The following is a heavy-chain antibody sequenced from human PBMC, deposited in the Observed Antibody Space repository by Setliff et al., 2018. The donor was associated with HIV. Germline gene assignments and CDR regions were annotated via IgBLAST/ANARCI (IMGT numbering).Heavy chain of an antibody. V-gene: IGHV4-4*02. CDR3: GGNGYYSIDY. Sequence: SETLSLTCAVSRGSISTTNWWSWVRQSPGKGLEWIGEIYHSGSTHYNPSLQSRVTISVDKSKSQFSLKLNSVTAADTAVYYCGGNGYYSIDYWGQGTLVTVSS. CDR1: RGSISTTNW. D-gene: IGHD3-22*01. J-gene: IGHJ4*02. CDR2: IYHSGST.